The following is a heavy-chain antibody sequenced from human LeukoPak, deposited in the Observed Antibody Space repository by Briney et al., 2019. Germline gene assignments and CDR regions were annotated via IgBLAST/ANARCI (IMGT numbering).Heavy chain of an antibody. Sequence: GGSLRLSCAASGFTFSSYAMSWVRQAPGKGLEWVSAISGSGGSTYYADSVKGRFTISRDNSKNTLYLQMNSLRAEDTAVYYCAKSYDFWSGYYTDYYYYGMDVWGQGTTVTVSS. CDR3: AKSYDFWSGYYTDYYYYGMDV. V-gene: IGHV3-23*01. J-gene: IGHJ6*02. D-gene: IGHD3-3*01. CDR2: ISGSGGST. CDR1: GFTFSSYA.